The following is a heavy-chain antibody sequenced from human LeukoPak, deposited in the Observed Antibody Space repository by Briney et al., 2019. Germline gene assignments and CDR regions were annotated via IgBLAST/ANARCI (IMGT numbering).Heavy chain of an antibody. Sequence: GRSLRLSCTASGFTFGDHAMSWVRQAPGKGLEWVGFIRSKAYRGTTEYAASVKGRFTISRDDSKSIAYLQMNSLETEDTAVYFCTRGPIQLWPYYGMDVWGQGTTVIVSS. CDR1: GFTFGDHA. D-gene: IGHD5-18*01. CDR3: TRGPIQLWPYYGMDV. J-gene: IGHJ6*02. V-gene: IGHV3-49*04. CDR2: IRSKAYRGTT.